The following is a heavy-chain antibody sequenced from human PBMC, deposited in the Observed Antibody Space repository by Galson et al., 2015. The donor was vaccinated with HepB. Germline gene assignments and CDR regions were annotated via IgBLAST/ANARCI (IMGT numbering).Heavy chain of an antibody. V-gene: IGHV2-5*02. Sequence: PALVQPTQTLTLTCTFSGFSLSTSGVGVAWIRQPPGEALEWLALIYWDDEQRHSPPLKSRHTITKDTSKNQVVLTMTNMDPVDTATYYCAHTTYSAYAKNLPGDWGQGTPVTVSS. CDR2: IYWDDEQ. J-gene: IGHJ4*02. CDR1: GFSLSTSGVG. D-gene: IGHD5-12*01. CDR3: AHTTYSAYAKNLPGD.